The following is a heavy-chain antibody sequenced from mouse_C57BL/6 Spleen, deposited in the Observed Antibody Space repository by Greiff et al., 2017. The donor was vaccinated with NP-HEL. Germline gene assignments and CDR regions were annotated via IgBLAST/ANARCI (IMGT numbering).Heavy chain of an antibody. J-gene: IGHJ4*01. CDR3: ARGGRLGAMDY. CDR1: GYTFTDYY. V-gene: IGHV1-76*01. D-gene: IGHD4-1*01. CDR2: IYPGSGNT. Sequence: QVQLKESGAELVRPGASVKLSCKASGYTFTDYYINWVKQRPGQGLEWIARIYPGSGNTYYNEKFKGKATLTAEKSSSTAYMQLSSLTSEDSAVYFCARGGRLGAMDYWGQGTSVTVSS.